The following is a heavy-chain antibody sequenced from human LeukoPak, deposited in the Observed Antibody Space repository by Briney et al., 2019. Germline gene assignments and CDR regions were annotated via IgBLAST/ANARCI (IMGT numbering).Heavy chain of an antibody. J-gene: IGHJ5*02. Sequence: PGGSLRLSCAASGFTFSSYAMSWVRQAPGKGLEWVSAISGSGGSTYYADSVKGRFTISRDNSKNTLYLQMNSLRAEDTAVYYCARDGELNYYDFWSGPSYNWFDPWGQGTLVTVSS. D-gene: IGHD3-3*01. CDR3: ARDGELNYYDFWSGPSYNWFDP. CDR1: GFTFSSYA. CDR2: ISGSGGST. V-gene: IGHV3-23*01.